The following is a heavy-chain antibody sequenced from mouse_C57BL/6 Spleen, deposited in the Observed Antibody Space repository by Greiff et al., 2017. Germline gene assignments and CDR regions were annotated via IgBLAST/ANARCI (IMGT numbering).Heavy chain of an antibody. CDR2: INPSTGGT. CDR1: GYSFTGYY. CDR3: ARSTDYYYDAYFDY. Sequence: VQLQQSGPELVKPGASVKISCKASGYSFTGYYMNWVKQSPEKSLEWIGDINPSTGGTNYKQKFKAKATLTVDKSSSTAYMRLKSQTSEDSAVYYCARSTDYYYDAYFDYWGQCTTLTVSA. V-gene: IGHV1-42*01. D-gene: IGHD1-1*01. J-gene: IGHJ2*01.